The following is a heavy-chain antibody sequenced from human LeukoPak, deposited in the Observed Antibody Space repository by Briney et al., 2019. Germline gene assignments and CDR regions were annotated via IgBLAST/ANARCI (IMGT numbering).Heavy chain of an antibody. J-gene: IGHJ6*03. CDR1: GFTFDDYA. CDR2: ISWNSGST. V-gene: IGHV3-9*01. CDR3: AKDYGSGSSYYYYYMDV. Sequence: GRSLRLSCAASGFTFDDYAMHWVRHAPGKGLEWVSGISWNSGSTGYADSVKGRFTISRDNAKNSLYLQMNSLRAEDTALYYCAKDYGSGSSYYYYYMDVWGKGTTVTVSS. D-gene: IGHD3-10*01.